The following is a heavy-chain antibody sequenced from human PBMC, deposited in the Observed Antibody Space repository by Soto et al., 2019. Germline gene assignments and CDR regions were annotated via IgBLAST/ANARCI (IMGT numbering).Heavy chain of an antibody. V-gene: IGHV4-59*01. CDR3: GRGSYDSSGYWGRLFDP. CDR1: GGSMSGYY. CDR2: VYYSGST. Sequence: PSETLSLTCTLSGGSMSGYYWSWIRQPPGKGLEWIGYVYYSGSTKYNPSLKSRVTISVDTSKNQFSLKLGSVNAADRAVYYCGRGSYDSSGYWGRLFDPWGQGTLVTVSP. J-gene: IGHJ5*02. D-gene: IGHD3-22*01.